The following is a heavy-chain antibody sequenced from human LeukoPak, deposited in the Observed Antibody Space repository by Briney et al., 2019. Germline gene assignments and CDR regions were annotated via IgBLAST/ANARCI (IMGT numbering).Heavy chain of an antibody. CDR1: GYTFTNYA. J-gene: IGHJ4*02. CDR2: INTGNGNT. V-gene: IGHV1-3*03. CDR3: ARAVKYRSGPLTDLLPYYFDY. Sequence: ASVKVSCKASGYTFTNYAMHWVRQAPGQRLEWMGWINTGNGNTKYSQEFQGRVTITKDTSANTAYMELSSLRSEDMAVYYCARAVKYRSGPLTDLLPYYFDYWGQGTLVTVSS. D-gene: IGHD6-19*01.